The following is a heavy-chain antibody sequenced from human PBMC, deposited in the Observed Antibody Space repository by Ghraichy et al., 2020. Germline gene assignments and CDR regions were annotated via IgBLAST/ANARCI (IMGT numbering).Heavy chain of an antibody. D-gene: IGHD6-13*01. CDR2: ISYTGAT. J-gene: IGHJ4*02. CDR1: GGSISSYY. CDR3: ARTVDGSWAY. V-gene: IGHV4-59*01. Sequence: ESLNISCTVSGGSISSYYWSWIRQSPGKGLEWIGYISYTGATNYNPSLQGRVSLSVDTSKNQFSMKLTAVTAADTAVYFCARTVDGSWAYWGQGTLVTVAS.